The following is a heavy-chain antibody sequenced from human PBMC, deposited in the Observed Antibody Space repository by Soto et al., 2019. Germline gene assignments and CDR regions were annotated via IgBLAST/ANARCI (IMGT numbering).Heavy chain of an antibody. Sequence: EVQLLESGGGLVQPGGSLRLSCAAAGFTFSSYAMSWVSQAPGKGLEWVSAISGSGGSTYYADSVKGRFTISRDNSRNTLYLQMNSLRAKDTAVYYCEKATSGGEYYFDSGGQGTLVTVSS. CDR1: GFTFSSYA. D-gene: IGHD3-10*01. V-gene: IGHV3-23*01. CDR2: ISGSGGST. J-gene: IGHJ4*02. CDR3: EKATSGGEYYFDS.